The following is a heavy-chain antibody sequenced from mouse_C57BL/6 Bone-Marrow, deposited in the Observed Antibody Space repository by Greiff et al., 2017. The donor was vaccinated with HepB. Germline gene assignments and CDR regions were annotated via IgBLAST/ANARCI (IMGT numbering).Heavy chain of an antibody. Sequence: VQLQQSGAELVRPGTSVKMSCKASGYTFTNYWIGWAKQRPGHGLEWIGDIYPGGGYTNYNEKFKGKATLTADTSSSTAYMQFSSLTSEDSAIYYCARSGGKSTMLTNWYFDVWGTGTTVTVSS. CDR2: IYPGGGYT. CDR3: ARSGGKSTMLTNWYFDV. J-gene: IGHJ1*03. D-gene: IGHD2-2*01. CDR1: GYTFTNYW. V-gene: IGHV1-63*01.